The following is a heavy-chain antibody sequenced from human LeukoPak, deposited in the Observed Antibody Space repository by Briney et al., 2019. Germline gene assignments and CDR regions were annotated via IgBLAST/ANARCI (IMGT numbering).Heavy chain of an antibody. V-gene: IGHV3-48*01. CDR2: ISPGSSTI. CDR1: GFTFSSYN. Sequence: GGSLRLSCAASGFTFSSYNMNWVRQAPGKGLEWVSYISPGSSTIYYADSVKGRFTISRDNAKNTLSLQMNSLRAEDTAVYYCAREESRNDASDIWGQGTMVTVSS. CDR3: AREESRNDASDI. D-gene: IGHD3-10*01. J-gene: IGHJ3*02.